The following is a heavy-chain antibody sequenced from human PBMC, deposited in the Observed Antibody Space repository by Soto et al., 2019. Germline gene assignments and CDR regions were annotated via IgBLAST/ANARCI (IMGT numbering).Heavy chain of an antibody. D-gene: IGHD3-22*01. CDR1: GGTFSSYA. CDR2: IIPIFGTA. J-gene: IGHJ3*02. Sequence: GASVKVSCKASGGTFSSYAISWVRQAPGQGLEWMGGIIPIFGTANYAQKFQGRVTITADESTSTAYMELSSLRSEDTAVYYCARGRRDYYDSSGYYPSGAFDIWGHGTMVTVSS. V-gene: IGHV1-69*13. CDR3: ARGRRDYYDSSGYYPSGAFDI.